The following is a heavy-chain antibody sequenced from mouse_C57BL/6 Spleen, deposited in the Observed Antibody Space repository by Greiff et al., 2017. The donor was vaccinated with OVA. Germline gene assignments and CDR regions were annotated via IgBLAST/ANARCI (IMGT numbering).Heavy chain of an antibody. CDR3: ARRHYGNAMDY. D-gene: IGHD1-1*01. CDR1: GFNIKDYY. Sequence: EVKLMESGAELVKPGASVKLSCTASGFNIKDYYMHWVKQRTEQGLAWIGRIDPEDGDTKYAPKFQGKATITADPSSNTAYLQLSSLTSEDPAVYYCARRHYGNAMDYWGQGPSVTVSS. J-gene: IGHJ4*01. V-gene: IGHV14-2*01. CDR2: IDPEDGDT.